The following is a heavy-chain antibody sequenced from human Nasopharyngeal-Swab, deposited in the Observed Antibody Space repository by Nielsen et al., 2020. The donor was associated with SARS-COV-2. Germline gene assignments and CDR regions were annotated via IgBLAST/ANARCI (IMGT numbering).Heavy chain of an antibody. J-gene: IGHJ4*02. CDR3: ARSMYCSSTSCRYYFDY. CDR1: GGSFSSAGYF. V-gene: IGHV4-31*03. CDR2: IYHSGST. Sequence: LRLSCTVSGGSFSSAGYFWTWIRQHPGKGLEWIGYIYHSGSTYYNPSLKSRVTISVDTSKNHFSLKLSSVTAADTAVYFCARSMYCSSTSCRYYFDYWGQGTLVTVSS. D-gene: IGHD2-2*01.